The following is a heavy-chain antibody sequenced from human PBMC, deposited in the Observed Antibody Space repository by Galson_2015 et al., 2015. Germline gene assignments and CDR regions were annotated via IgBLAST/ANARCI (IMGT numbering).Heavy chain of an antibody. D-gene: IGHD2-2*01. J-gene: IGHJ4*02. V-gene: IGHV1-69*06. Sequence: SVKVSCKASGGSFSIYAINWVRQAPGQGPQWMGGITPMFGSPKYAQKFQGRVTITAEKSTSTANMELSSLTSEDTAVYYCARASQDCRSYSCPYNYWGQGTLVTVSS. CDR3: ARASQDCRSYSCPYNY. CDR2: ITPMFGSP. CDR1: GGSFSIYA.